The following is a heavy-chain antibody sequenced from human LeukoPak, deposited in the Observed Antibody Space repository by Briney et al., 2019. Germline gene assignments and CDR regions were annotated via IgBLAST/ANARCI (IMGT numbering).Heavy chain of an antibody. Sequence: GGSLRLSCAASGFTFSDYWMSWVRQAPGKRLEWVANIKQDGSENYYVDSVAGRFTISRDNAKNPLYLQMNSLRADDSAVYYCARDKLEGPTKLDFWGRGTLVTVSS. V-gene: IGHV3-7*01. D-gene: IGHD1-26*01. J-gene: IGHJ4*02. CDR3: ARDKLEGPTKLDF. CDR2: IKQDGSEN. CDR1: GFTFSDYW.